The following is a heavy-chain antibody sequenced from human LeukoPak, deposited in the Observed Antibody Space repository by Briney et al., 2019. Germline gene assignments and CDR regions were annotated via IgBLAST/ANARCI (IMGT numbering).Heavy chain of an antibody. CDR2: ISSSSSYI. CDR1: GFTFSSYS. V-gene: IGHV3-21*01. CDR3: ARDCSSTSCCDY. Sequence: GGSLRLSCAASGFTFSSYSMNWVRQAPGKGLEWVSSISSSSSYIYYADSVKGRFTISRDNAKNSLYLQMNSLRAEDTAEYYCARDCSSTSCCDYWGQGTLVTVSS. J-gene: IGHJ4*02. D-gene: IGHD2-2*01.